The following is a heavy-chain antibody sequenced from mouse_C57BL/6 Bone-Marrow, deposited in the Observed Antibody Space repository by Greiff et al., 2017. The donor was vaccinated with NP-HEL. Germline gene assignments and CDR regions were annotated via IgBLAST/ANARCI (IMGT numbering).Heavy chain of an antibody. CDR1: YTFTDYYM. D-gene: IGHD2-5*01. V-gene: IGHV1-83*01. CDR3: RKGSNSFDY. CDR2: YPGSGNTY. J-gene: IGHJ2*01. Sequence: VQLQQSGPELVKPGASVKMSCKASGYTFTDYYMHWVKQTPGKGLEWIGEIYPGSGNTYYNEKFKGKATLTADTSSSTAYMQLSSLTSEDSAVYFCARKGSNSFDYWGQGTTLTVSS.